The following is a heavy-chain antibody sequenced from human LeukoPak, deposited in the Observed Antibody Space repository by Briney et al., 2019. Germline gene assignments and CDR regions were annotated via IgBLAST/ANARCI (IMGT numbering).Heavy chain of an antibody. CDR1: GFTFSSYA. Sequence: GGSLRLSCAASGFTFSSYAMSWVRQAPGKGLEWVSAISGSGGSTYYADSVKGRFTISRDNSKNTLYLQMNSLRAEGTAVYYCARDTLTLGFGEWDYWGQGTLVTVSS. CDR3: ARDTLTLGFGEWDY. D-gene: IGHD3-10*01. V-gene: IGHV3-23*01. CDR2: ISGSGGST. J-gene: IGHJ4*02.